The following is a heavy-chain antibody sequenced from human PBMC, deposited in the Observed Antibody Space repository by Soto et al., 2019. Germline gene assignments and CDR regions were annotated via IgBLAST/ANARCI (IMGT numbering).Heavy chain of an antibody. CDR3: GARPGGGGY. D-gene: IGHD3-10*01. Sequence: EVQLVESGGGLIQPGGSLRLSCAVSGFTVSNNYMSWVRQAPGKGLEGVSVIYSGGYTAYGDSVKGRFTISRDNSKNTQHLQMKGLGAAGPAVYFGGARPGGGGYWGQGTLVTVSS. CDR2: IYSGGYT. CDR1: GFTVSNNY. V-gene: IGHV3-53*01. J-gene: IGHJ4*02.